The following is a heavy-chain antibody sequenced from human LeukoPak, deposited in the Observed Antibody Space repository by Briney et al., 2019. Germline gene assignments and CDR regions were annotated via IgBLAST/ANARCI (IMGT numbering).Heavy chain of an antibody. CDR1: GFSSFA. CDR2: ITGSGSTT. Sequence: SGGSLRLSCAASGFSSFAMNWVRQAPGKGLEWVSSITGSGSTTYYTDSVNGRFIISRDISKNTLYLQMNGLRAEDTAVYYCAKDFTSWFTGGFDYWGQGTLVTVSS. CDR3: AKDFTSWFTGGFDY. D-gene: IGHD3-10*01. J-gene: IGHJ4*02. V-gene: IGHV3-23*01.